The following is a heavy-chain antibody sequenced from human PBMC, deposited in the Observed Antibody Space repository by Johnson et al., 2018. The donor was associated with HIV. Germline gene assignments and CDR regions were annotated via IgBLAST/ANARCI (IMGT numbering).Heavy chain of an antibody. Sequence: VQLVESGGGVVQPGRSLRLSCAASGFTFSSYAMHWVRQAPGKGLEWVSGISWNSGTIGYADSVKGRFTISRDNAKNSLYLQMNSLRAEDTALYYCAKNEAVAVAGIVGAAFDIWGQGTRVTVSS. CDR2: ISWNSGTI. D-gene: IGHD6-19*01. V-gene: IGHV3-9*01. CDR1: GFTFSSYA. J-gene: IGHJ3*02. CDR3: AKNEAVAVAGIVGAAFDI.